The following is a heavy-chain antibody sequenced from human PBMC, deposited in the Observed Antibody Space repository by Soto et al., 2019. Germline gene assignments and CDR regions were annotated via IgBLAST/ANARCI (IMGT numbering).Heavy chain of an antibody. V-gene: IGHV4-34*01. CDR1: GGSFSGYY. J-gene: IGHJ4*02. D-gene: IGHD5-18*01. Sequence: QVQLQQWGAGLLKPSETLSLSCAVYGGSFSGYYWSWIRQPPGKGLEWIGEIKHSGSTNYNPSLKSRVTISVDTSKNQFSLKLSSVSAADTAVYYCARSYGRNFDYWGQGTLVTVSS. CDR2: IKHSGST. CDR3: ARSYGRNFDY.